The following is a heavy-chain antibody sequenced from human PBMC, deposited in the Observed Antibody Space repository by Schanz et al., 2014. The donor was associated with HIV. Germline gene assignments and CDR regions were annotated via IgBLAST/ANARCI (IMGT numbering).Heavy chain of an antibody. CDR3: ARGRFCSGGSCYHDY. J-gene: IGHJ4*02. Sequence: QVQLVQSGAEVRKPGASVTVSCKASGYTFTSHYIHWVRQAPGQGFEWMAIINPIGGSTSYAQKFQGRVSMTADTSTSTVYMELRSLRSEDTAVYYCARGRFCSGGSCYHDYWGQGTLVTVSS. CDR2: INPIGGST. D-gene: IGHD2-15*01. V-gene: IGHV1-46*01. CDR1: GYTFTSHY.